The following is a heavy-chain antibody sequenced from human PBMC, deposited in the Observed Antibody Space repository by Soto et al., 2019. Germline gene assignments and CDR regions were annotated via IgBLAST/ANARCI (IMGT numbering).Heavy chain of an antibody. CDR2: TYYRSKWYN. J-gene: IGHJ4*02. V-gene: IGHV6-1*01. Sequence: SQTLSLTCAISGDSVSSNSAAWNWIRQSPSRGLEWLGRTYYRSKWYNDYAVSVKSRITINPDTSKNQFSLQLNSVTPEDTAVYYCARDLDYCSGGSCYDGGSYYFDYWGQGTLVTVSS. CDR3: ARDLDYCSGGSCYDGGSYYFDY. CDR1: GDSVSSNSAA. D-gene: IGHD2-15*01.